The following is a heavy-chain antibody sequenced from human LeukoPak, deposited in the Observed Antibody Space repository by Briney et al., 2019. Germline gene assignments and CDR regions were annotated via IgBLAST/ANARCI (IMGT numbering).Heavy chain of an antibody. V-gene: IGHV3-30*02. J-gene: IGHJ4*02. D-gene: IGHD5-18*01. CDR3: AKSCTETGLLYTAYDY. Sequence: PGGSLRLSCAASGFTFSSYGMHWVRQAPGKGLEWVAFIRYDGSNKYYADSVKGRFTISRDNSKNTLYLQMNSLRAEDTAVYYCAKSCTETGLLYTAYDYWGQGTLVTVSS. CDR2: IRYDGSNK. CDR1: GFTFSSYG.